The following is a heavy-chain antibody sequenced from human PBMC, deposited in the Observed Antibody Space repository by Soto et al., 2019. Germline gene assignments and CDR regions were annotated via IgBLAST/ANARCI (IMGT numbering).Heavy chain of an antibody. CDR1: GGSISSYY. CDR2: IYYSGST. J-gene: IGHJ4*02. Sequence: TSETLSLTCTVSGGSISSYYWSWIRQPPGKGLEWIGYIYYSGSTNYNPSLKSRVTISVDTSKNQFSLKLGSVTAADTAVYYCARSEYTYGDYYFDYWGQGTLVTVSS. D-gene: IGHD4-17*01. V-gene: IGHV4-59*01. CDR3: ARSEYTYGDYYFDY.